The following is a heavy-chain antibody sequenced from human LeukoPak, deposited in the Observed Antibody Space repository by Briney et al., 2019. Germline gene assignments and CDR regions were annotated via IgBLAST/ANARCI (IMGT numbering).Heavy chain of an antibody. CDR3: ARQTEQWLVLELTMDY. V-gene: IGHV3-33*01. CDR2: IWYDGSNK. J-gene: IGHJ4*02. CDR1: GFTFSSYG. D-gene: IGHD6-19*01. Sequence: PGGSLRLSCAASGFTFSSYGMHWVRQAPGKGLEWVAVIWYDGSNKYYADSVKGRFTISRDNSKNTLYLQMNSLRAEDTAVYYCARQTEQWLVLELTMDYWGQGTLVTVSS.